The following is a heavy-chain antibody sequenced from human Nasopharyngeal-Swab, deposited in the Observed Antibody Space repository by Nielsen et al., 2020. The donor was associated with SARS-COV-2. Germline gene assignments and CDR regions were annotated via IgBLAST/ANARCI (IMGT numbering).Heavy chain of an antibody. CDR1: GFTFDDYA. V-gene: IGHV3-9*01. D-gene: IGHD5-12*01. CDR2: ISWNSGSI. CDR3: AKGRVEWLRADAFDI. J-gene: IGHJ3*02. Sequence: SLKISCAASGFTFDDYAMHWARQAPGKGLEWVSGISWNSGSIGYADSVKGRFTISRDNAKNSLYLQMNSLRAEDTALYYCAKGRVEWLRADAFDIWGQGTMVTVSS.